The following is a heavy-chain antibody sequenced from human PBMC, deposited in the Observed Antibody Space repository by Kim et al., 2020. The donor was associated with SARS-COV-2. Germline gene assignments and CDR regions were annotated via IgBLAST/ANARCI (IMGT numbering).Heavy chain of an antibody. V-gene: IGHV3-74*01. CDR1: GFTFSSYW. Sequence: GGSLRLSCAASGFTFSSYWMHWVRQAPGKGLVWVSRINSDGSSTSYADSVKGRFTISRDNAKNTLYLQMNSLRAEDTAVYYCARGPPLTYYDYIWGSYPNSKNDAFDIWGQGTMVTVSS. CDR2: INSDGSST. D-gene: IGHD3-16*02. CDR3: ARGPPLTYYDYIWGSYPNSKNDAFDI. J-gene: IGHJ3*02.